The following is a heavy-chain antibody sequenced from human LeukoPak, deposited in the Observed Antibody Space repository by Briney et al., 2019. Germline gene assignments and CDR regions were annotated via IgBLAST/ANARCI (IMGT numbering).Heavy chain of an antibody. V-gene: IGHV3-23*01. J-gene: IGHJ4*02. CDR1: GFTFSTYA. CDR2: ISGSGGST. CDR3: AKSSYYDSSGYYREYYFDY. D-gene: IGHD3-22*01. Sequence: GGSLRLSCAASGFTFSTYAMGWVRQAPGKGLEWVSAISGSGGSTNYADSVKGRVTVSRDNSKSTLYLQMNSLRAEGTAVYYCAKSSYYDSSGYYREYYFDYWGQGTLVTVSS.